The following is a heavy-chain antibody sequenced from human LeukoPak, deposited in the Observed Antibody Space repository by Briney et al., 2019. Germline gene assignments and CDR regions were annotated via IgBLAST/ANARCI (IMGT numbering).Heavy chain of an antibody. CDR1: GGTFSSYA. CDR3: ARSDILTGYYPPKDYYYYMDV. V-gene: IGHV1-69*01. J-gene: IGHJ6*03. CDR2: IIPIFGTA. D-gene: IGHD3-9*01. Sequence: SVKVSCKASGGTFSSYAISWVRQAPGQGLEWMGGIIPIFGTANYAQKFQGRVTITADESTSTAYMELSSLRSEDTAVYYCARSDILTGYYPPKDYYYYMDVWGKGTTVTISS.